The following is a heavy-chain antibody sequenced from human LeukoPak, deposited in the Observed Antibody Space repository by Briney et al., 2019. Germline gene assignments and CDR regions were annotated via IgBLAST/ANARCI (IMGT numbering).Heavy chain of an antibody. CDR2: IYYSGST. D-gene: IGHD1-26*01. Sequence: GSLRLSCAASGFTFSSYAMSWIRQPPGKGLEWIGYIYYSGSTNYNPSLKSRVTMSVDTSKNQFSLKLSSVTAADTAVYYCARGGGVGATPFDYWGQGTLVTVSS. V-gene: IGHV4-59*12. CDR3: ARGGGVGATPFDY. CDR1: GFTFSSYA. J-gene: IGHJ4*02.